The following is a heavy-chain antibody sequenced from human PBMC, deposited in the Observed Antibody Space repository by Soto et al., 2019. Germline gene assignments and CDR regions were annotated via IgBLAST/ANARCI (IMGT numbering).Heavy chain of an antibody. CDR1: GDSMTYSY. V-gene: IGHV4-59*01. CDR2: IYYSGST. CDR3: ARGSDFWSGTGYYYYMDV. J-gene: IGHJ6*03. D-gene: IGHD3-3*01. Sequence: SETLSLTCTVSGDSMTYSYWSWIRLLPGKGLEWVGYIYYSGSTSYNPSLKSRVTISVDTSKNQFSLKLSSVTAADTAVYYCARGSDFWSGTGYYYYMDVWGKGTRVTVSS.